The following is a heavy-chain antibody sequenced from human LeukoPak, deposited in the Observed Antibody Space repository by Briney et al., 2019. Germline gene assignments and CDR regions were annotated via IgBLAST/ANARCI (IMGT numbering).Heavy chain of an antibody. J-gene: IGHJ4*02. CDR2: IRSKANSYAT. CDR3: ARRAGAYSHPYDY. V-gene: IGHV3-73*01. D-gene: IGHD4/OR15-4a*01. CDR1: GFTFSGSA. Sequence: GGSLRLSCAASGFTFSGSAMHWVRQASGKGLEWVGRIRSKANSYATAYAASVKGRFTISRDGSENTAYLQMNSLKTEDTAVYYCARRAGAYSHPYDYWGQGTLVTVSS.